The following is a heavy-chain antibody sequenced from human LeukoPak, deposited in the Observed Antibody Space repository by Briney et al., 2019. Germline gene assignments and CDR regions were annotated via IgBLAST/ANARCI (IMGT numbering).Heavy chain of an antibody. V-gene: IGHV3-7*01. J-gene: IGHJ6*03. CDR2: IKQDGSER. CDR3: ARETRYYYYMDV. CDR1: GFTFSSYW. Sequence: GGSLRLSCAASGFTFSSYWMSWVRQAPGKGLEWVANIKQDGSERYYVDSVKGRYTISRDNAKNSLYLQMNSLRAEDTAVYYCARETRYYYYMDVWGKGTTVTVSS.